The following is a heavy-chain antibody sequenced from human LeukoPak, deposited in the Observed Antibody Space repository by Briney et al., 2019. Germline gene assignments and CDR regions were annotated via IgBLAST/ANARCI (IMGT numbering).Heavy chain of an antibody. J-gene: IGHJ5*02. V-gene: IGHV4-59*01. CDR2: IYYSGST. D-gene: IGHD2-15*01. CDR3: ARGVVVAATPGWFDP. CDR1: GGSISSYY. Sequence: SETLSLTCTVSGGSISSYYWSWIRQPPGKGLEWIGYIYYSGSTNYNPSLKSQVTISVDTSKNQFSLKLSSVTAADTAVYYCARGVVVAATPGWFDPWGQGTLVTVSS.